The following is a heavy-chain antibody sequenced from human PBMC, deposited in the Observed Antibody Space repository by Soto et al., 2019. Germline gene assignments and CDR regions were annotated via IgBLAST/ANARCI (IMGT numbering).Heavy chain of an antibody. J-gene: IGHJ1*01. CDR1: GFTFSSYA. Sequence: GGSLRLSCAASGFTFSSYAMSWVRQAPGRGLEWVSGISGSGDSTYYADSVKGRFTISRDNSKNTLYLQMNSLRAEDTAVYYCAKGVPGIAVAGTGYFQHWGQGTLITVSS. CDR2: ISGSGDST. D-gene: IGHD6-19*01. V-gene: IGHV3-23*01. CDR3: AKGVPGIAVAGTGYFQH.